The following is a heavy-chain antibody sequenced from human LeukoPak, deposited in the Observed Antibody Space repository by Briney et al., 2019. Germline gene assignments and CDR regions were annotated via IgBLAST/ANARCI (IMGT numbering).Heavy chain of an antibody. CDR3: TTDMVIVVVADYYMDV. Sequence: GGSLRLSCAASGFTFSNAWMSWVRQAPGKGLEWVGRIKSKTDGGTTDYAAPVKGRFTISRDDSKNTLYLQMNSLKTEDTAVYYCTTDMVIVVVADYYMDVWGKGTTVTVSS. V-gene: IGHV3-15*01. J-gene: IGHJ6*03. CDR1: GFTFSNAW. D-gene: IGHD3-22*01. CDR2: IKSKTDGGTT.